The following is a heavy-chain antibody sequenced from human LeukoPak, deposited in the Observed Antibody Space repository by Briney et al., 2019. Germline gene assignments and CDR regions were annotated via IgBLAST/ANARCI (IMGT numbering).Heavy chain of an antibody. CDR2: ISGSGGST. D-gene: IGHD3-22*01. J-gene: IGHJ4*02. Sequence: QAGGSLRLSCVTSGFTFSSYGMSWVRQAPGKGLEWVSAISGSGGSTYYADSVKGRFTISRDNSKNTLYLQMNSLRAEGTAVYYCAKDVSRRSMIVVVITDYFDYRGQGTLVTVSS. CDR3: AKDVSRRSMIVVVITDYFDY. V-gene: IGHV3-23*01. CDR1: GFTFSSYG.